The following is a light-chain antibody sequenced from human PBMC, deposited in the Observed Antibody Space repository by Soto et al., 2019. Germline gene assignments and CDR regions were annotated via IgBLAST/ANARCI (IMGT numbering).Light chain of an antibody. CDR3: AAWDGSLNVVL. J-gene: IGLJ2*01. CDR1: SSNIGSNT. V-gene: IGLV1-44*01. CDR2: KND. Sequence: QSVLTQPPSASGTPGQRVTISCSGSSSNIGSNTVNWYQHLPGTAPKLLIYKNDQRPSGVPDRFSASKSGTSASLAISGLQSEDGADYYCAAWDGSLNVVLFGGGTKLTVL.